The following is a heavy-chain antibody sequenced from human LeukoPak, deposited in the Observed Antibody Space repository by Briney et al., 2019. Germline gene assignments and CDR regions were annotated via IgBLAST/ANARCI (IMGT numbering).Heavy chain of an antibody. Sequence: KPSETLSLTCAVYGGSFSGYYWSWIRQPPGKGLEWIGEINHSANTNYNPSLKSRVTISVDTSKNQFSLRLTSVTAADTAVYYCASAVGQPTDTSGGYWGQGTLVTVSS. CDR2: INHSANT. D-gene: IGHD3-10*01. CDR3: ASAVGQPTDTSGGY. J-gene: IGHJ4*02. CDR1: GGSFSGYY. V-gene: IGHV4-34*01.